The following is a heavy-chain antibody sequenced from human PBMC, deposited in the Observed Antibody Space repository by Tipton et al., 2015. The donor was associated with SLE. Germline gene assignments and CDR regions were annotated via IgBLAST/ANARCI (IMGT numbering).Heavy chain of an antibody. Sequence: WSWIRQPPGKGLEWIGYMYYSGSTSYNPSLKSRVTMSVDTSKNQFSLNLSSVTAADTAVYYCARGSGTYCDYWGQGTLVTVSS. V-gene: IGHV4-59*12. CDR2: MYYSGST. J-gene: IGHJ4*02. CDR3: ARGSGTYCDY. D-gene: IGHD3/OR15-3a*01.